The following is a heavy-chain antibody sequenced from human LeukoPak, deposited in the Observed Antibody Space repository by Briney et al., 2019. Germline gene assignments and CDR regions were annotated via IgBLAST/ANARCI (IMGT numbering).Heavy chain of an antibody. CDR3: ARDSALAQAVTFDY. J-gene: IGHJ4*02. D-gene: IGHD6-19*01. V-gene: IGHV4-39*07. CDR2: IDHSGST. Sequence: SETLSLTCTVSGGSISSSSYYWGRIRQPPGKGLEWTGSIDHSGSTYYNPSLKSRITISVDTSKNQFSLKLSSVTAADTAVYYCARDSALAQAVTFDYWGQGTLVTVSS. CDR1: GGSISSSSYY.